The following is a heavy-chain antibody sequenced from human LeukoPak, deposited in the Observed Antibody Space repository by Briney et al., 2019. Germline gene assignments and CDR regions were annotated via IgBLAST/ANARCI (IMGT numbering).Heavy chain of an antibody. CDR1: GFTFSSYA. CDR3: VRGPSDSSLPGY. Sequence: GGSLRLSCAASGFTFSSYAMHWVRQAPGKGLEWVAVISYDGSNKYYADSVKGRFTISRDNSKNTLYLQMNSLRAEDTAVYYCVRGPSDSSLPGYWGQGTLVTVSS. V-gene: IGHV3-30-3*01. J-gene: IGHJ4*02. D-gene: IGHD2-15*01. CDR2: ISYDGSNK.